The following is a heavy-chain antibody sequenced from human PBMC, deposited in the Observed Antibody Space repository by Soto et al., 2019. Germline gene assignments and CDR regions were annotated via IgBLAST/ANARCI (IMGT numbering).Heavy chain of an antibody. CDR1: GGTFSSYA. V-gene: IGHV1-69*06. Sequence: QVQLVQSGAEVKKPGSSVKVSCKASGGTFSSYAISWVRQAPGQGLEWMGGIIPIFGTANYAQKFQGRVTITADKSTSTAYMELSSLRSDDTAVYYCARTIFGVTMPYYFDYWGQGTLVTVSS. J-gene: IGHJ4*02. D-gene: IGHD3-3*01. CDR3: ARTIFGVTMPYYFDY. CDR2: IIPIFGTA.